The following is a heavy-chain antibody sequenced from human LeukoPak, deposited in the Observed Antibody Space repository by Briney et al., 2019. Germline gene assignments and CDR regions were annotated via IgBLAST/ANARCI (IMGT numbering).Heavy chain of an antibody. CDR1: GFTVSSDY. J-gene: IGHJ4*02. CDR2: IYSGGST. Sequence: GVLRLSCAASGFTVSSDYMSWVRQAPGKGLEWVSVIYSGGSTYYADSVKGRFTISRDNSKNTLYLQMNSLRAEDTAVYYCARGGYSYGYFDYWGQGTLVTVSS. CDR3: ARGGYSYGYFDY. V-gene: IGHV3-53*01. D-gene: IGHD5-18*01.